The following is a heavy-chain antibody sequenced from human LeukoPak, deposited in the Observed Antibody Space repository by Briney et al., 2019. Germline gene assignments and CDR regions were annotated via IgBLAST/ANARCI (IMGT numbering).Heavy chain of an antibody. CDR1: GFTFSSHW. CDR3: VRDLRQCIGGACYA. V-gene: IGHV3-74*01. D-gene: IGHD2-21*02. CDR2: INSDGSST. Sequence: GGSLRLSCAASGFTFSSHWMYWVRQAPGKGLVWVSRINSDGSSTNYADSVKGRFTISRDNAKNTLYLQMNSLRAEDTAVFYCVRDLRQCIGGACYAWGQRTLVTVSS. J-gene: IGHJ5*02.